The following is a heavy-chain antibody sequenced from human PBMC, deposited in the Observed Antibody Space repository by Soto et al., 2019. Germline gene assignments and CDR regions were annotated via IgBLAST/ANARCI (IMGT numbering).Heavy chain of an antibody. Sequence: ASVKVSCKGSGYTLTDLSMHWVRQAPGKGLEWMGGFDPEDGETNYAQNLQGRVTMTTDTSTSTAYMELRSLGSDDAAVYYCARGDSGYAFSPFDYWGQGILVTVSS. CDR3: ARGDSGYAFSPFDY. CDR2: FDPEDGET. CDR1: GYTLTDLS. V-gene: IGHV1-24*01. D-gene: IGHD5-12*01. J-gene: IGHJ4*02.